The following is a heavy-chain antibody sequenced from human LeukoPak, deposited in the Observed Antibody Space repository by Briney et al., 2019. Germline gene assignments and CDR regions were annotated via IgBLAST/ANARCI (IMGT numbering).Heavy chain of an antibody. D-gene: IGHD5-24*01. CDR3: ASHQYQLPELERWLHKIRDY. J-gene: IGHJ4*02. Sequence: SETLSLTCTVSGGSISSSSYYWGWIRQPPGKGLEWIGSIYYSGSTYYNPSLKSRVTISVDTSKNQFSLKLSSVTAADTAVYYCASHQYQLPELERWLHKIRDYWGQGTLVTVSS. CDR1: GGSISSSSYY. V-gene: IGHV4-39*01. CDR2: IYYSGST.